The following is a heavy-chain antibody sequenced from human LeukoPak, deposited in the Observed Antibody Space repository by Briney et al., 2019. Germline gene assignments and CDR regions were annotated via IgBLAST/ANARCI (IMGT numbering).Heavy chain of an antibody. V-gene: IGHV3-23*01. CDR1: GFTYDDYA. CDR3: AKWPATDYFYYYMDV. D-gene: IGHD1-26*01. CDR2: ISAGGGSA. J-gene: IGHJ6*03. Sequence: GGSLRLSCAASGFTYDDYAMYWVRQAPGKGVEWASAISAGGGSAYYADSVKGRFTISRDNSKNTLYVQMHSLRAEDTAVYYCAKWPATDYFYYYMDVWGKGTTVTVSS.